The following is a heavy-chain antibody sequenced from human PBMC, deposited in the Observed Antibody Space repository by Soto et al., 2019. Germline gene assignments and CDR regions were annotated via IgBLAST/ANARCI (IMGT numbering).Heavy chain of an antibody. CDR3: ARPMKDYDFWSGSTTFYHYVMDV. CDR1: GYSFTSYW. V-gene: IGHV5-51*01. Sequence: GESLKISCKGCGYSFTSYWIGWVRQMPGKGLEWMGIIYPGDSDTRYSPSFQGQVTISADKSISTAYLQWSSLKASDTAMYYCARPMKDYDFWSGSTTFYHYVMDVWGQGTTVTVS. J-gene: IGHJ6*02. D-gene: IGHD3-3*01. CDR2: IYPGDSDT.